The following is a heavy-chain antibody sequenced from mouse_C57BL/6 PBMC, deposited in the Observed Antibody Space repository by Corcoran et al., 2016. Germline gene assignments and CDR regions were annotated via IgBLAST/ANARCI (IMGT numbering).Heavy chain of an antibody. CDR3: AREGVYYGNQFAY. Sequence: QIQLVQSGPELKKPGETVKISCKASGYTFTTYGMSWVKQAPGKGLKWMGWINTYSGVPTYADDFKGRFAFSLETSASTAYLQINNLKNEDTATYFCAREGVYYGNQFAYWGQGTLVTVSA. V-gene: IGHV9-3*01. D-gene: IGHD2-1*01. CDR1: GYTFTTYG. J-gene: IGHJ3*01. CDR2: INTYSGVP.